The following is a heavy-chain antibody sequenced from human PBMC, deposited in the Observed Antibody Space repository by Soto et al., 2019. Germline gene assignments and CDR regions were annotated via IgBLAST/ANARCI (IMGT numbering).Heavy chain of an antibody. J-gene: IGHJ4*02. CDR2: IYYSGST. Sequence: SETLSLTCSVSGGSISSPTYYWGWIRQPPGKGLEWIGGIYYSGSTYYSPSLKSRVTISVDTSKNQFSLKVSSVTAADTAVYYCARLPGITTSRRDYWGQGTLVTVSS. CDR1: GGSISSPTYY. V-gene: IGHV4-39*01. D-gene: IGHD1-1*01. CDR3: ARLPGITTSRRDY.